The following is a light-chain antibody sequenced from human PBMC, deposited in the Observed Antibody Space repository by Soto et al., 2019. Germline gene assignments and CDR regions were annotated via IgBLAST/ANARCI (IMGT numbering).Light chain of an antibody. CDR2: EGS. Sequence: QSALTQPASVSGSPGQSITISCTGTSSDVGSYNLVSWYQQHPGKAPKLMIYEGSKRPSGVSNRFFGSKSGNTASLTISGLQAEDESEYYCCSYAGSSTVFGGGTKLTV. CDR3: CSYAGSSTV. J-gene: IGLJ2*01. CDR1: SSDVGSYNL. V-gene: IGLV2-23*01.